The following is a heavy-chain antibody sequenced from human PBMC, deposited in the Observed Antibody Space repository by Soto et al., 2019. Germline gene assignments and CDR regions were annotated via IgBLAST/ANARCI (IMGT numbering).Heavy chain of an antibody. CDR2: INPNSGGT. D-gene: IGHD1-26*01. CDR3: ARDRAVGATNDAFDI. Sequence: ASVKVSCKASGYTFTGYYMHWVRQAPGQGLEWMGWINPNSGGTNYAQKFQGWVTMTRDTSISTAYMELSRLRSDDTAVYYCARDRAVGATNDAFDIWGQGTMVTVSS. CDR1: GYTFTGYY. V-gene: IGHV1-2*04. J-gene: IGHJ3*02.